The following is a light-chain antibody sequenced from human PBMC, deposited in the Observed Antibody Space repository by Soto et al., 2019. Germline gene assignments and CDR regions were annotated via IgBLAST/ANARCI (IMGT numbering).Light chain of an antibody. CDR2: GAS. CDR1: QSVSYY. V-gene: IGKV3-20*01. Sequence: EIVLTQSPGTLSLSPGDRATLSCRASQSVSYYLAWYQQKPGQPPRLLIYGASSRATGIPDTFRGSGPGTDFSLSIGRLEPEDFAVYYCQQYATSPYTFGQGTKVDIK. CDR3: QQYATSPYT. J-gene: IGKJ2*01.